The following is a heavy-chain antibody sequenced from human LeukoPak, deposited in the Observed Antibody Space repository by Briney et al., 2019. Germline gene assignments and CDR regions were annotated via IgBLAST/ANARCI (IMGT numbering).Heavy chain of an antibody. CDR1: GFTFSYHW. J-gene: IGHJ4*02. Sequence: PGGSLRLSCAASGFTFSYHWMSWVRQAPGKGLEWVANINPDGAVERYVYSVKGRFTISRDNARNSLFLQMNSLRAEDTALYYCARDMTYSYGSGSYHIDYWGQGTLVTVSS. V-gene: IGHV3-7*03. CDR2: INPDGAVE. D-gene: IGHD3-10*01. CDR3: ARDMTYSYGSGSYHIDY.